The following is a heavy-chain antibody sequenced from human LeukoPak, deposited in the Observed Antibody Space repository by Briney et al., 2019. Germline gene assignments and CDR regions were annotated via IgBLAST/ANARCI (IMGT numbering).Heavy chain of an antibody. CDR2: IYSGGST. CDR3: ARSPIRGIVDY. CDR1: GFTVSSNY. D-gene: IGHD1-26*01. Sequence: PGGSLRLSCAASGFTVSSNYMSWVRQAPGKGLEWVSVIYSGGSTYYADSVKGRLTISRHNSKNTLYLQMNSLRAEDTAVYYCARSPIRGIVDYWGQGTLVTVSS. J-gene: IGHJ4*02. V-gene: IGHV3-53*04.